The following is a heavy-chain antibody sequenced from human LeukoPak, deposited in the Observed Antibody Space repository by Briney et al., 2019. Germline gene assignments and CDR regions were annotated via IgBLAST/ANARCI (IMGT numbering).Heavy chain of an antibody. V-gene: IGHV3-21*01. Sequence: GGSLRLSCAASGFTFSSYSMNWVRQAPGKGLEWVSSISSRSSYYIYYADSVKVRFTISRDNAKNSLYLQMDSLRAEDTAVYYCVRDPHIVVVPAARVYYFDYWGQGTLVTVSS. D-gene: IGHD2-2*01. CDR1: GFTFSSYS. CDR2: ISSRSSYYI. CDR3: VRDPHIVVVPAARVYYFDY. J-gene: IGHJ4*02.